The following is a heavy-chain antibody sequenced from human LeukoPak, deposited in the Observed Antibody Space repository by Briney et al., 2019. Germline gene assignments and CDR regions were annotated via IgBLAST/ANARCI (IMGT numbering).Heavy chain of an antibody. J-gene: IGHJ4*02. CDR3: ARGGEFSGYVI. Sequence: PGGSLRLSCAASGFTFSSYSMNWVRQAPGKGLGWVSSISSRSSYIYYTDSVKGRFTISRDNAKNSLYLQMNSLRAEDTAVYYCARGGEFSGYVIWGQGTLVTVSS. V-gene: IGHV3-21*01. CDR2: ISSRSSYI. CDR1: GFTFSSYS. D-gene: IGHD5-12*01.